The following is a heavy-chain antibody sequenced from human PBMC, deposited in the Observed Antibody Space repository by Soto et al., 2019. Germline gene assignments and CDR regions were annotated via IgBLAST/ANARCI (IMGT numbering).Heavy chain of an antibody. Sequence: QVQLVESGGGVVQPGTSLRLSCVGSGFTFRSYVIHWVRQAPGKGLEWVALTSYDGSNNFYGDSVKGRFTISSDNSRNTVELKMDSLRLEDTSLYYCARWGTTGGLDVWGQGTLVSVSS. J-gene: IGHJ4*02. CDR3: ARWGTTGGLDV. V-gene: IGHV3-33*05. CDR2: TSYDGSNN. CDR1: GFTFRSYV. D-gene: IGHD3-16*01.